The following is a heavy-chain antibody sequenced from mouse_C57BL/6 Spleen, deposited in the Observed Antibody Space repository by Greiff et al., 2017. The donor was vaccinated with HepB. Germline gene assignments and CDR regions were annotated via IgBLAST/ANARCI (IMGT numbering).Heavy chain of an antibody. CDR2: INPGNGGT. Sequence: QVQLQQPGTELVKPGASVKLSCKASGYTFTSYWMHWVKQRPGQGLEWIGNINPGNGGTNYNEKVKSKATLTVDKSSSTAYMQLSSLTSEDSAVYYCARGWLLIMDFDYWGQGTSVTVSS. J-gene: IGHJ4*01. CDR3: ARGWLLIMDFDY. D-gene: IGHD2-3*01. V-gene: IGHV1-53*01. CDR1: GYTFTSYW.